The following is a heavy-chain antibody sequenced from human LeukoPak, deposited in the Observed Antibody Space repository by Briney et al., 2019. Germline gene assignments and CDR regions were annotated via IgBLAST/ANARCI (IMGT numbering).Heavy chain of an antibody. J-gene: IGHJ4*02. CDR1: GFTFSSYW. Sequence: GGSRRLSCAASGFTFSSYWMHWVRQAPGKGLVWVSRINTDGSSTTYADSVKGRFTISRDNAKNTLYLEMNSLRAEDTAVYYCARDRYCTTTRCSDYWGQGTLVTVSS. CDR3: ARDRYCTTTRCSDY. V-gene: IGHV3-74*03. D-gene: IGHD2-2*01. CDR2: INTDGSST.